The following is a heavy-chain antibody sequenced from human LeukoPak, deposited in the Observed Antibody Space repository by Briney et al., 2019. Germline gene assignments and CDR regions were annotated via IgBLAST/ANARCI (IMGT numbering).Heavy chain of an antibody. CDR1: GGSISSSSYY. D-gene: IGHD3-22*01. CDR3: ASTTYYYYSSGYHLDY. J-gene: IGHJ4*02. CDR2: IYTSGST. V-gene: IGHV4-61*05. Sequence: SETLSLTCTVSGGSISSSSYYWGWIRQPPGKGLEWIGRIYTSGSTNYNPSLKSRVTMSVDTSQNQFSLKLSSVTAADTAVYYCASTTYYYYSSGYHLDYWGQGTLVTVSS.